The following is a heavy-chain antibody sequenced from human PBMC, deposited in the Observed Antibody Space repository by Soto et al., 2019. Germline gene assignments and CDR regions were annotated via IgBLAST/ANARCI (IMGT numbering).Heavy chain of an antibody. J-gene: IGHJ6*02. CDR3: AREISIAVAGSYVASKPYYYYGMDV. D-gene: IGHD6-19*01. Sequence: EVQLVESGGGLVQPGGSLRLSCAASGFTFSSYSMNWVRQAPGKGLEWVSYISSSSSTIYYADSVKGRFTISRDNAKNSLYLQMNSLRDEDTAVYYCAREISIAVAGSYVASKPYYYYGMDVWGQGTTVTVSS. CDR1: GFTFSSYS. V-gene: IGHV3-48*02. CDR2: ISSSSSTI.